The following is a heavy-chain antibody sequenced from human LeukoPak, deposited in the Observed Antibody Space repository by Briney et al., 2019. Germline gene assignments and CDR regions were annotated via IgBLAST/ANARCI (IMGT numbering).Heavy chain of an antibody. CDR2: IYYSGST. CDR3: AREGTDQYYYYYMDA. D-gene: IGHD3-10*01. J-gene: IGHJ6*03. V-gene: IGHV4-59*01. Sequence: PSETLSLTCTVSGGSISSYYWSWIRQPPGKGLEWLGYIYYSGSTNYNPSLKSRVTISLDTSKNQFSLKLSSVTAADTAVYYCAREGTDQYYYYYMDAWGKGTTVTVSS. CDR1: GGSISSYY.